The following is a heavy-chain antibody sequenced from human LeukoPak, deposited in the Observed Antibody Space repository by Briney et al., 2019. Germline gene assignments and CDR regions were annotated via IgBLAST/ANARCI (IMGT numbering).Heavy chain of an antibody. CDR2: IYYSGST. D-gene: IGHD3-10*01. V-gene: IGHV4-61*05. J-gene: IGHJ4*02. CDR1: GGSISSSSYY. Sequence: SETLSLTCTVSGGSISSSSYYWGWIRQPPGKGLEWIGYIYYSGSTNYNPSLKSRVTISVDTSKNQFSLKLSSVTAADTAVYYRARDAYYYGSGSYYLDYWGQGTLVTVSS. CDR3: ARDAYYYGSGSYYLDY.